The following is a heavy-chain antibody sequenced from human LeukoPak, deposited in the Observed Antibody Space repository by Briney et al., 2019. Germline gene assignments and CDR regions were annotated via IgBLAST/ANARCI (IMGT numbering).Heavy chain of an antibody. CDR3: ARSYLWGSYRYFDY. V-gene: IGHV3-66*01. J-gene: IGHJ4*02. CDR1: GFTVSSNY. Sequence: GGSLRLSCAASGFTVSSNYMSRVRQAPGKGLEWVSVIYSGGSTYYADSVKGRFTISRDDSKNTLYLRMNSLRAEDTAVYYCARSYLWGSYRYFDYWGQGTLVTVSS. CDR2: IYSGGST. D-gene: IGHD3-16*02.